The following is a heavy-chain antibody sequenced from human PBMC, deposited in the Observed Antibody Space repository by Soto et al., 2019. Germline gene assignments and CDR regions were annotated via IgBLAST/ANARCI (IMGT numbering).Heavy chain of an antibody. D-gene: IGHD4-17*01. Sequence: PGGSLRLSCSASGFTFSSYAMHWVRQAPGKGLEYVSAISSNGGSTYYADSVKGRFTISRDNSKNTLYLQMSSLRAEDTAVYYCVKGFNDYGDYGGYWGQGTLVTVSS. CDR1: GFTFSSYA. J-gene: IGHJ4*02. V-gene: IGHV3-64D*08. CDR3: VKGFNDYGDYGGY. CDR2: ISSNGGST.